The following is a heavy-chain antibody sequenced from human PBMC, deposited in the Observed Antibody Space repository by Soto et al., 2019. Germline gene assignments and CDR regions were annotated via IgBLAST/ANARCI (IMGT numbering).Heavy chain of an antibody. CDR3: ARGFRGGDADWSAP. J-gene: IGHJ5*02. CDR2: INAGNGNT. CDR1: GYTFTSYA. Sequence: ASVKVSCKASGYTFTSYAMHWVRQAPGQRLEWMGWINAGNGNTKYSQKFQGRVTITRDTSASTAYMELSSLRSEDTAVYYCARGFRGGDADWSAPWGQGTLVTVSS. D-gene: IGHD2-21*02. V-gene: IGHV1-3*01.